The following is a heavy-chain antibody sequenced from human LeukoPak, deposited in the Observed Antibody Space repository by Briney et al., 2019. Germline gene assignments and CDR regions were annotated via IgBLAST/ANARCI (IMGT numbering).Heavy chain of an antibody. CDR3: ARDDYYDSSGYQFDY. D-gene: IGHD3-22*01. CDR2: INPSGGST. V-gene: IGHV1-46*01. Sequence: GASVKVSCKASGYTFTSYYMHWVRQAPGQGLEWTGIINPSGGSTSYAQKFQGRVTMTRDMSTSTVYMELSSLRSEDTAVYYCARDDYYDSSGYQFDYWGQGTLVTVSS. J-gene: IGHJ4*02. CDR1: GYTFTSYY.